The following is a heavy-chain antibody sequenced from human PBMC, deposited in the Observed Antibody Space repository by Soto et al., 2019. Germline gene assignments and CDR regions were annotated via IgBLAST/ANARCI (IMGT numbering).Heavy chain of an antibody. Sequence: SETLSLTCTVSGGSISSYYWSWIRQPPGKGLEWIGYIYYSGSTNYNPSLKSRVTISVDTSKNQFSLKLSSVTAADTAVYYCARAITIFGVAPFDPWGQGTLVTVSS. V-gene: IGHV4-59*01. D-gene: IGHD3-3*01. CDR2: IYYSGST. J-gene: IGHJ5*02. CDR1: GGSISSYY. CDR3: ARAITIFGVAPFDP.